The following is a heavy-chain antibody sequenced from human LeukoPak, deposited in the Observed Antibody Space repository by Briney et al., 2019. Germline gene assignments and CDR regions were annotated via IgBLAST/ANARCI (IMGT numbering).Heavy chain of an antibody. V-gene: IGHV4-38-2*02. Sequence: SETLSLTCTVSGYSISSGYYWGWIRQPPGKGLEWIGSIYHSGSTYYNPSLKSRVTMSVDTSKNQFSLKLSSVTAADTAVYYCARDTTIFGVVIPFDYWGQGTLVTVSS. D-gene: IGHD3-3*01. CDR2: IYHSGST. CDR3: ARDTTIFGVVIPFDY. CDR1: GYSISSGYY. J-gene: IGHJ4*02.